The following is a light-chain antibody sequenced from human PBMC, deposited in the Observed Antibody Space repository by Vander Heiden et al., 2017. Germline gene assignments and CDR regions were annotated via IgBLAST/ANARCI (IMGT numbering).Light chain of an antibody. J-gene: IGKJ4*01. V-gene: IGKV3-15*01. Sequence: ETVMTQSPATLSVSPGERATLSCRASQSVSSNLAWYQQKPGQAPRLLLYGASTRATGIPARFSGSGSGTEFTLTISSLQSEDFAVYYCQQYNNWPPLTFGGGTKVEIK. CDR1: QSVSSN. CDR2: GAS. CDR3: QQYNNWPPLT.